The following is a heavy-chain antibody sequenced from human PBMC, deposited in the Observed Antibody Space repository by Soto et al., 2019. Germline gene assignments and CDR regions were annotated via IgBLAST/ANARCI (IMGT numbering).Heavy chain of an antibody. CDR2: ISGYNGNT. D-gene: IGHD3-22*01. J-gene: IGHJ5*02. V-gene: IGHV1-18*01. CDR1: GYTFTSYG. Sequence: QVQLVQSGAEVKKPGASVKVSCKASGYTFTSYGISWVRQAPGQGLEWMGWISGYNGNTNDAPKLQGSDAMTTDPSASTAYLELRRLGSDDSAAYYWARALGSGYSWFDPWGQGTLVTVSS. CDR3: ARALGSGYSWFDP.